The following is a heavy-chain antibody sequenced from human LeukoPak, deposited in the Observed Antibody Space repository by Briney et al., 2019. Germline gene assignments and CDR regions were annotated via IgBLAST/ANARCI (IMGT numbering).Heavy chain of an antibody. CDR2: IGHDGSNQ. Sequence: GGSLRLSCVSSGFIFTSHGMQWVRQAPGKGLEWVAVIGHDGSNQNYADSVKGRFTVSRDNSKNTVYLHMNSLRAEDTAVYYCARGRYFDHWGQGTLVTVSS. V-gene: IGHV3-33*01. CDR1: GFIFTSHG. D-gene: IGHD3-9*01. CDR3: ARGRYFDH. J-gene: IGHJ4*02.